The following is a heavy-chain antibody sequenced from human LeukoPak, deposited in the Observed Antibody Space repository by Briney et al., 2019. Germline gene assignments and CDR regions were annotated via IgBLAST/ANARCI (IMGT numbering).Heavy chain of an antibody. CDR3: ARGGSRWEYDC. J-gene: IGHJ4*02. CDR1: GFTFSSYG. Sequence: GGSLRLSCAASGFTFSSYGMNWVRQALGKGLEWVAVIWYDGSNKYYADSVKGRFTISRDNSKSTLYLQMNRLRADDTAVYYCARGGSRWEYDCWGQGSLVTVSS. CDR2: IWYDGSNK. V-gene: IGHV3-33*01. D-gene: IGHD6-13*01.